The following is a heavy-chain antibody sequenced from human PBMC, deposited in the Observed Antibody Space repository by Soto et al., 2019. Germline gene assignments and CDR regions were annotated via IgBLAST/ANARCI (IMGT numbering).Heavy chain of an antibody. CDR1: GGSISSGGYY. J-gene: IGHJ5*02. CDR3: AGVAKDDVPFSRHEDP. V-gene: IGHV4-31*03. CDR2: IYYSGST. D-gene: IGHD2-2*01. Sequence: PSETLSLTCTVSGGSISSGGYYWSWIRQHPGKGLEWIGYIYYSGSTYYNPSLKSRVTISVDTSKNQFSLKLSSVTAADTAVYYCAGVAKDDVPFSRHEDPWGQGTLVTVSS.